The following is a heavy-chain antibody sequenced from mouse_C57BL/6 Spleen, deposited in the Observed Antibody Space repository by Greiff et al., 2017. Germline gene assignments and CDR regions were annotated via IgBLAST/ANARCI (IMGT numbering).Heavy chain of an antibody. D-gene: IGHD2-3*01. CDR2: IDPETGGT. Sequence: QVHVKQSGAELVRPGASVTLSCKASGYTFTDYEMHWVKQTPVHGLEWIGAIDPETGGTAYNQKFKGKAILTADKSSSTAYMELRSLTSEDSAVYYCTGDGYYDDDWGQGTTLTVSS. J-gene: IGHJ2*01. V-gene: IGHV1-15*01. CDR3: TGDGYYDDD. CDR1: GYTFTDYE.